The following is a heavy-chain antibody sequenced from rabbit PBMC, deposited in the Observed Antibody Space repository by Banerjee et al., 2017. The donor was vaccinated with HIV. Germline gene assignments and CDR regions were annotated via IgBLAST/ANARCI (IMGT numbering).Heavy chain of an antibody. CDR2: IYAGSSAST. D-gene: IGHD6-1*01. J-gene: IGHJ6*01. CDR3: ARSRAGYAYAYCMDL. CDR1: GIDFSNSWY. Sequence: QEQLEESGGGLVKPGGTLTLTCKASGIDFSNSWYMCWVRQAPGKGLEWIACIYAGSSASTYYASWAKGRFTISKTSSTTVTLQMTSLTAADTATYFCARSRAGYAYAYCMDLWGPGTLVTVS. V-gene: IGHV1S45*01.